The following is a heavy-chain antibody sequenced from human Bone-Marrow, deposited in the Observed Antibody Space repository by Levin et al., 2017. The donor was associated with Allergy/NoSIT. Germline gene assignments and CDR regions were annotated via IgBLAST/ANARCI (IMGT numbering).Heavy chain of an antibody. D-gene: IGHD6-19*01. J-gene: IGHJ3*02. CDR2: ISYDGSNK. V-gene: IGHV3-30*18. Sequence: PGGSLRLSCAASGFTFSSYGMHWVRQAPGKGLEWVAVISYDGSNKYYADSVKGRFTISRDNSKNTLYLQMNSLRAEDTAVYYCAKDHGIAVAGGRGFDIWGQGTMVTVSS. CDR1: GFTFSSYG. CDR3: AKDHGIAVAGGRGFDI.